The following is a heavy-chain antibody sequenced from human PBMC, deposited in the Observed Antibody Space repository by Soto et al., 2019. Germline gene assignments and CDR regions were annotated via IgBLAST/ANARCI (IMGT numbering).Heavy chain of an antibody. Sequence: EVQLVESGGGLVQPGGSLRLSCAASGFTFSSYWMHWVRQAPGKGLVLVSRINGDGSSTFYADSVRGRFTVSRDNARDTLFLQINSLRAEDTAVYFCARGLRNYYAMDVWGQGTTVTVSS. CDR1: GFTFSSYW. J-gene: IGHJ6*02. V-gene: IGHV3-74*01. CDR2: INGDGSST. CDR3: ARGLRNYYAMDV.